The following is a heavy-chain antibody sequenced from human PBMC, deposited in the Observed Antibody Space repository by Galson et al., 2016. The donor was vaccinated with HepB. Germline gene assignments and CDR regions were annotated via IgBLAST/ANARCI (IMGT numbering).Heavy chain of an antibody. CDR1: GFTFSNYS. V-gene: IGHV3-33*08. D-gene: IGHD2-2*01. CDR3: AREGLFCNTATCYYLYNMDV. Sequence: SLRLSCAASGFTFSNYSMNWVRQAPGKGLEWEAVIWFDGSYKFYADSVKGRFTTSRDNSKNTVYLQMNSLRAADTAVYYCAREGLFCNTATCYYLYNMDVWGQGTTVTVSS. CDR2: IWFDGSYK. J-gene: IGHJ6*03.